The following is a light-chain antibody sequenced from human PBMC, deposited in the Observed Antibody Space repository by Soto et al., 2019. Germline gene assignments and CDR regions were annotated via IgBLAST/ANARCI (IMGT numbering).Light chain of an antibody. J-gene: IGLJ2*01. Sequence: QSVLTQPPSASGTPGQRVTISCSGSSSNIGTNTANWYQQLPGTAPKLLIYNSNQRPSGVPDRFSGSKSGTSASLAISGLRSEDEADYYCAAWDDSLNGVVFGGGTKLTVL. CDR1: SSNIGTNT. CDR3: AAWDDSLNGVV. CDR2: NSN. V-gene: IGLV1-44*01.